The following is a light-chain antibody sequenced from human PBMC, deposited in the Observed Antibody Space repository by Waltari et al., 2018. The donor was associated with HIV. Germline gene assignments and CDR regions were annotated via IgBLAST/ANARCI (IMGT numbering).Light chain of an antibody. CDR1: DNNINAYNY. CDR2: EVT. V-gene: IGLV2-8*01. J-gene: IGLJ2*01. Sequence: QSALTQPPSASGSPGQSVNLSCTGADNNINAYNYVSWYQQHSDKPPKLIIFEVTKRPSGVPDRFSGSKSGNTASLFVSGLQPEDEATYFCSSFAGTNKLFGGGTKLTVL. CDR3: SSFAGTNKL.